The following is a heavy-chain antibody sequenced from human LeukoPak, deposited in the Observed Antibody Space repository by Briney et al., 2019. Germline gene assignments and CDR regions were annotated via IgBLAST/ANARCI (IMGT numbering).Heavy chain of an antibody. V-gene: IGHV5-51*01. CDR1: GYSFTSYW. CDR3: ARQDGSAYYYFDY. Sequence: GESLKISCKGSGYSFTSYWIGWVRQMPGKGLEWMGIIYPGDSDTKYSPSFQGRVTISADKSINTAYLQWSSLKASDTAIYYCARQDGSAYYYFDYWGQGTLVTVSS. CDR2: IYPGDSDT. D-gene: IGHD6-19*01. J-gene: IGHJ4*02.